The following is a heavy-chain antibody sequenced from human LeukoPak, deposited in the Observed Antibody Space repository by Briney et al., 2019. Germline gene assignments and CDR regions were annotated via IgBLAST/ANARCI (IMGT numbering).Heavy chain of an antibody. V-gene: IGHV3-23*01. D-gene: IGHD3-16*02. CDR1: RFTFSNYA. J-gene: IGHJ1*01. CDR2: ISGSGCST. Sequence: PGGSLRLSCAASRFTFSNYAMSWVPQAPGKGLECVSGISGSGCSTYYADSVKGRFTISRDDSKNTLYLQINRLRDEDTGVHYCAKGRGIGGLIVLGAEYLQQWGKGNLVTVFS. CDR3: AKGRGIGGLIVLGAEYLQQ.